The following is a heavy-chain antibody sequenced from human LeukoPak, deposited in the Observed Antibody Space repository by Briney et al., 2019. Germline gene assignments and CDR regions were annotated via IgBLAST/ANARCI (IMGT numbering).Heavy chain of an antibody. CDR3: ARQGCSSSSCYTFDY. Sequence: GESLKISCKASGYTFTTYWIAWVRQMPGKGLEWMGNIYPGDSDTRYSPSFQGQVTISADKSISTAYLQWSSLKASDTAIYYCARQGCSSSSCYTFDYWGQGTLVTVSS. D-gene: IGHD2-2*02. CDR2: IYPGDSDT. J-gene: IGHJ4*02. CDR1: GYTFTTYW. V-gene: IGHV5-51*01.